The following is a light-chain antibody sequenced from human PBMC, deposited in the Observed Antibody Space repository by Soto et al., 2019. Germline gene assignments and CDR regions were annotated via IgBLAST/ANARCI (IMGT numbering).Light chain of an antibody. J-gene: IGLJ3*02. Sequence: QSVLTQPPSASGTPGQRVTISCSGSSSNLGSNSVNWYQQVPGTAPKLLISSDNQRPSGVPDRFSGSQSGTSASLAISGLQSEDEADYHCGAWDDSLNGWVFGGGTKLPVL. V-gene: IGLV1-44*01. CDR1: SSNLGSNS. CDR3: GAWDDSLNGWV. CDR2: SDN.